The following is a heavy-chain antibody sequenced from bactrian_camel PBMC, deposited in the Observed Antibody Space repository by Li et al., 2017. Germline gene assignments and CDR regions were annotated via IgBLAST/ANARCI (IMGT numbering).Heavy chain of an antibody. J-gene: IGHJ4*01. CDR1: TYLHSGYC. D-gene: IGHD1*01. CDR3: ARRNGYCNPTLPRAEFSY. V-gene: IGHV3S25*01. Sequence: QLVESGGGSVQTGESLTLSCAPTTYLHSGYCMGWFRQTPGKQRERVASFYFGAGGSSRYTDSVKGRFTISRINANQTVYLQMNSLKPEDSAMYYCARRNGYCNPTLPRAEFSYWGQGTQVTVS. CDR2: FYFGAGGSS.